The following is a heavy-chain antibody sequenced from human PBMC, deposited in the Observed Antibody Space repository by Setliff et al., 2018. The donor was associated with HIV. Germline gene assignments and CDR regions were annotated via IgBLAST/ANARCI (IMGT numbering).Heavy chain of an antibody. CDR1: GYSLIALS. D-gene: IGHD4-17*01. CDR3: ATRGDLLGRRASTVTVYYYFLYV. V-gene: IGHV1-24*01. CDR2: FNREYGGT. Sequence: ASVKVSCKVSGYSLIALSMHWVRQTPGKGLEWMGRFNREYGGTIYSPNFQDRVTMTEDASTDTAYMELSSLTSEDTAIYYCATRGDLLGRRASTVTVYYYFLYVWGNGTTVTVSS. J-gene: IGHJ6*03.